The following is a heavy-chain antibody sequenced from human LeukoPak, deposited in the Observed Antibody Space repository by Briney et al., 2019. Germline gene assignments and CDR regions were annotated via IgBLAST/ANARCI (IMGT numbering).Heavy chain of an antibody. CDR1: GASMSNSF. CDR3: ARAPAGCGGTCSFDY. D-gene: IGHD2-15*01. CDR2: IYSSGRT. Sequence: PSETLSLTCTVSGASMSNSFWSWIRQPAGKGLEWIGRIYSSGRTNYNPSLKSRVTLSIDTSNNQFSLKLTSVTAPDTALYYCARAPAGCGGTCSFDYWGQGTLVTVSS. V-gene: IGHV4-4*07. J-gene: IGHJ4*02.